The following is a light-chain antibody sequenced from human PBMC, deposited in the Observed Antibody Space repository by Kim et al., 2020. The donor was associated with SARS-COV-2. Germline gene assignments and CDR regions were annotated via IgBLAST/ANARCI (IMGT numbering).Light chain of an antibody. CDR3: SSYTISNTYV. J-gene: IGLJ1*01. V-gene: IGLV2-14*01. Sequence: QSALTQPASVCGSPGQSITISCTGTSSDVGSYNYVSWYQQHPDKAPKLLIYDVTKWPSGVSNRFSGSKSGNTASLTISGLQAEDEADYYCSSYTISNTYVFGTGTKVTVL. CDR1: SSDVGSYNY. CDR2: DVT.